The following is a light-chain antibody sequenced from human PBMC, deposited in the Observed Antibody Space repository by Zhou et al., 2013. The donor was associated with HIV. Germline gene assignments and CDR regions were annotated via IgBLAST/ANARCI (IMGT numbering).Light chain of an antibody. CDR3: QQLNSYPLT. Sequence: DIQLTQSPSFLSASVGDRVIITCRASQGISSYLAWYQQKPGKAPKLLIYAASTLQSGVPSRFSGSESGTEFTLTISSLQPEDFATYYCQQLNSYPLTFGGGTKVEIK. J-gene: IGKJ4*01. CDR1: QGISSY. V-gene: IGKV1-9*01. CDR2: AAS.